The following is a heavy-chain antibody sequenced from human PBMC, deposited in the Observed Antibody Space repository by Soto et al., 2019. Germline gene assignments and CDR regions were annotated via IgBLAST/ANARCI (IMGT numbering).Heavy chain of an antibody. J-gene: IGHJ3*01. Sequence: PGGSLRLSFAASRFIFTNYAMNWVRQAPGKGREWCSVIGVRGNSAYYADSVQGLCTISRDNSKNTLSLQRSSLTDDDTAIYYCVREGRGSFDFWGRGTMVTVSS. D-gene: IGHD5-12*01. V-gene: IGHV3-23*01. CDR3: VREGRGSFDF. CDR2: IGVRGNSA. CDR1: RFIFTNYA.